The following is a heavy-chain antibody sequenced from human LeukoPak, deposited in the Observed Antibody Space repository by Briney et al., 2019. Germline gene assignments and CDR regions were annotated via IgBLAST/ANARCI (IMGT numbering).Heavy chain of an antibody. CDR2: IYYSGST. J-gene: IGHJ4*02. Sequence: KASETLSLTCTVSGGSISSYYWSWIRQPPGKGLEWIGYIYYSGSTNYNPSLKSRVTISVDTSKNQFSLKLSSVTAADTAVYYCARRFRPAVAPGYYFDYWGQGTLVTVSS. CDR1: GGSISSYY. D-gene: IGHD6-19*01. V-gene: IGHV4-59*01. CDR3: ARRFRPAVAPGYYFDY.